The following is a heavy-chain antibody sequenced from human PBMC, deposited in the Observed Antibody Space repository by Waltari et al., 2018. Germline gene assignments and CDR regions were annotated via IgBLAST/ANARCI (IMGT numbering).Heavy chain of an antibody. Sequence: EVQLVESGGGLVEPGGSLRLSCAGRGLIFSTAWMHWARQAPGKGLEWVGRIKSRITGGTTEYGAPVKGRFTISRDDSKDTVYLQMNSLKTEDTGVYYCGDFTAFDYWGQGSLVIVSS. CDR3: GDFTAFDY. CDR2: IKSRITGGTT. J-gene: IGHJ4*02. D-gene: IGHD2-8*02. V-gene: IGHV3-15*01. CDR1: GLIFSTAW.